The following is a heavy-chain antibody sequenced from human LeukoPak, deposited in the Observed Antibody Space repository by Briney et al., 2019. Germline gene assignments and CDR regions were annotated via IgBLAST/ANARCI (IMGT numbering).Heavy chain of an antibody. CDR2: IYHSGST. CDR1: GYSISSGYY. D-gene: IGHD3-22*01. Sequence: SETLSLTCTVSGYSISSGYYWGWIRQPPGKGLEWIGSIYHSGSTYYNPSLKSRVTISVDTSKNQFSLKLSSVTAADTAVYYCARGGYYDSSGYYPLFDYWGQGTLVTVSS. J-gene: IGHJ4*02. CDR3: ARGGYYDSSGYYPLFDY. V-gene: IGHV4-38-2*02.